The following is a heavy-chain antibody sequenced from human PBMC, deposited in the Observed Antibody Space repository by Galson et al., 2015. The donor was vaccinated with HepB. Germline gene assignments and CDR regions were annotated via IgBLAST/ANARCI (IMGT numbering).Heavy chain of an antibody. CDR1: GFTFKNYA. CDR3: AVCFSTSCYAAEIFQH. D-gene: IGHD2-2*01. CDR2: ISEDGIKK. J-gene: IGHJ1*01. Sequence: SLRLSCAASGFTFKNYAIIWVRQAPGKGLERVAVISEDGIKKWYADSVKGRFTISRDNSKNTVYLQINSLRAEDTTVYFCAVCFSTSCYAAEIFQHWGQCTLVTVSS. V-gene: IGHV3-30-3*01.